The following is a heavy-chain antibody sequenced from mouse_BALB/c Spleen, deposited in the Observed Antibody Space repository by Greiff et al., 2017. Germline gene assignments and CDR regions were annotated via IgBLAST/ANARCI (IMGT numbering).Heavy chain of an antibody. J-gene: IGHJ1*01. D-gene: IGHD1-1*01. V-gene: IGHV5-6-5*01. CDR1: GFTFSSYA. CDR2: ISSGGST. CDR3: ARRPYYYGSSYGYFDV. Sequence: DVMLVESGGGLVKPGGSLKLSCAASGFTFSSYAMSWVRQTPEKRLEWVASISSGGSTYYPDSVKGRFTISRDNARNILYLQMSSLRSEDTAMYYCARRPYYYGSSYGYFDVWGAGTTVTVSS.